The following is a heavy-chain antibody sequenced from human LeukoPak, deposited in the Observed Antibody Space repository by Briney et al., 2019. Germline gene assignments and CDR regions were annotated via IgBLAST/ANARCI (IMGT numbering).Heavy chain of an antibody. J-gene: IGHJ4*02. Sequence: SQTLSLTCSVSSGSISSGTYYWSWIRQPPGKGLQWIGRIYTSGSTNYNPSLESRVTISVDTSKNQYSLNLSSVTTADTAVYYCARYNTAGYYFDYWGQGTLVTVSS. CDR3: ARYNTAGYYFDY. D-gene: IGHD1-1*01. CDR1: SGSISSGTYY. CDR2: IYTSGST. V-gene: IGHV4-61*02.